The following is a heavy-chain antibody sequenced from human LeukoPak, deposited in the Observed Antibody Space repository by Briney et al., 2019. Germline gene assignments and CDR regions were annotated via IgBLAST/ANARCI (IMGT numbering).Heavy chain of an antibody. CDR2: IIPIFGTA. CDR3: ASSAMPTNWFDP. J-gene: IGHJ5*02. V-gene: IGHV1-69*01. D-gene: IGHD2-2*01. Sequence: AISWVRQAPXXXLEWMGGIIPIFGTANYAQTFQGRVTITADESTSTAYMELSSLRSEDTAVYYCASSAMPTNWFDPWGQGTLVTVSS. CDR1: A.